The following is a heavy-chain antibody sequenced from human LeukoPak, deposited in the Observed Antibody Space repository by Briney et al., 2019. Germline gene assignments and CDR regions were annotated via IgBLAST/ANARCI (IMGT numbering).Heavy chain of an antibody. J-gene: IGHJ4*02. CDR3: ARAVSGSSPSDY. V-gene: IGHV3-53*01. CDR2: VYSGGST. CDR1: GFTVSSNY. Sequence: QPGGSLRLSCVVSGFTVSSNYMSWVRQAPGKGLEWVSVVYSGGSTYYADSVKGRFTISRDKSKNTLYLQMNSLRAEDTAVYYCARAVSGSSPSDYWGQGTLVTVSS. D-gene: IGHD3-16*01.